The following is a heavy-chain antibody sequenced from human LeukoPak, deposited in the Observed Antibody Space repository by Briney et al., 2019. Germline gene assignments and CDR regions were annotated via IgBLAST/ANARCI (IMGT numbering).Heavy chain of an antibody. CDR2: IYYSGST. D-gene: IGHD3-3*01. J-gene: IGHJ3*02. V-gene: IGHV4-39*07. Sequence: SETLSLTCTVSGGSISSSSYYWGWIRQPPGKGLEWIGSIYYSGSTYYNPSLKSRVTISVDTSKNQFSLKLSSVTAADTAVYYCARAPYYDFWSGKLGNYDAFDIWGQGTMVTVSS. CDR1: GGSISSSSYY. CDR3: ARAPYYDFWSGKLGNYDAFDI.